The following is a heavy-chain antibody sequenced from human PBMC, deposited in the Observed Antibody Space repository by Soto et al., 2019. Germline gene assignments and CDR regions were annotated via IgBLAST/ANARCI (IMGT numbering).Heavy chain of an antibody. CDR2: IYPSDSDT. J-gene: IGHJ4*02. Sequence: GESLKISCQGSGYSFTSYWIGWVRQMPGKGLELMGIIYPSDSDTRYRPSFQGQVTISADKSICSAYLQWSSLRASDTAMYYCARGGVSTRTFDYWGQGTPVTVSS. CDR1: GYSFTSYW. V-gene: IGHV5-51*01. CDR3: ARGGVSTRTFDY. D-gene: IGHD3-3*01.